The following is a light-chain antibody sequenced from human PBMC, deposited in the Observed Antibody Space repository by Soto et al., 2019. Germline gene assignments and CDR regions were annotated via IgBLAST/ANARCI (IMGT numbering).Light chain of an antibody. CDR2: EVS. V-gene: IGLV2-14*01. CDR1: SSDVGTYNS. J-gene: IGLJ3*02. CDR3: SSFTNSILV. Sequence: QSALTQPSSVSGSPGQSITISCTGTSSDVGTYNSVSWYQQHSGKAPKLMIYEVSNRPSGVSNRFSGSKSGNTASLTISGLQAEDEADYYCSSFTNSILVFGGGTKLTVL.